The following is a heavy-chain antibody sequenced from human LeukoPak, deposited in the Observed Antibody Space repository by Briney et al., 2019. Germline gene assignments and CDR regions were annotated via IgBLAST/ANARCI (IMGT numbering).Heavy chain of an antibody. D-gene: IGHD2-15*01. J-gene: IGHJ5*02. V-gene: IGHV3-23*01. CDR2: ISGSGGST. CDR1: GFTFSSYA. CDR3: ARVRVVVVANWFDP. Sequence: GGSLRLSCAASGFTFSSYAMSWVRQAPGKGLEWVSAISGSGGSTYYADSVKGRFTISRDNSKNTLYLQMNSLRAEDTAVYYCARVRVVVVANWFDPWGQGTLVTVSS.